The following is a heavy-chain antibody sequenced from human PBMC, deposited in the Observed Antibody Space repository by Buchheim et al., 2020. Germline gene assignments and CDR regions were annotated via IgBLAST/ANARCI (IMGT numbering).Heavy chain of an antibody. CDR3: ARDTRRYSSSDY. D-gene: IGHD6-6*01. CDR2: MNPNSGNT. J-gene: IGHJ4*02. CDR1: GYTFTSYD. Sequence: QVQLLQSGAEVKKPGASVKVSCKASGYTFTSYDINWVRQAPGQGLEWMGWMNPNSGNTGYAQKFQGRFTITRDTSKNTPYMELSRLRSEDTAVYYCARDTRRYSSSDYWGQGTL. V-gene: IGHV1-8*01.